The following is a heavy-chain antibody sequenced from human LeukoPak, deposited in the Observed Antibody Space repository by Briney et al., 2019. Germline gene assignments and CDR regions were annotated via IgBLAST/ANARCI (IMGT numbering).Heavy chain of an antibody. CDR2: IYYTGGT. D-gene: IGHD3-22*01. V-gene: IGHV4-38-2*02. CDR3: ATLSVGDIYMDV. J-gene: IGHJ6*03. CDR1: GYSISSGYY. Sequence: SETLSLTCSVSGYSISSGYYWGWIRQPPGRGLEWIGSIYYTGGTLYNPSLKSRVSMSVDTSTNQFSLKLTSVTAADTAVYYCATLSVGDIYMDVWGKGTTVTVSS.